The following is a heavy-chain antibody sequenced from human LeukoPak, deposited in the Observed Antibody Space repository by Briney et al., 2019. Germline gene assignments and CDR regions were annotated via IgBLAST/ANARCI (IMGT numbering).Heavy chain of an antibody. V-gene: IGHV4-39*07. CDR1: GGSISSSSYY. CDR3: ARTPHYYYYYMDV. J-gene: IGHJ6*03. Sequence: SETLSLTCTVSGGSISSSSYYWGWIRQPPGKGLEWIGSISYSGSTYYNPSLRSRVTTSVDTSKKQFSLKLSSVTAADTAVYYCARTPHYYYYYMDVWGKGTTVTISS. CDR2: ISYSGST.